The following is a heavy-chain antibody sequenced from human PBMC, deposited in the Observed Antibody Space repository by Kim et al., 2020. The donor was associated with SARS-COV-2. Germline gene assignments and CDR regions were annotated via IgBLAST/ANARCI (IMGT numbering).Heavy chain of an antibody. Sequence: SETLSLTCAVYGGSFSGYYWSWIRQPPGKGLEWIGEINHSGSTNYNPSLKSRVTISVDTSKNQFSLKLSSVTAADTAVYYCARGPVVPAASPFDYWGQGTLVTVSS. CDR3: ARGPVVPAASPFDY. D-gene: IGHD2-2*01. CDR1: GGSFSGYY. J-gene: IGHJ4*02. CDR2: INHSGST. V-gene: IGHV4-34*01.